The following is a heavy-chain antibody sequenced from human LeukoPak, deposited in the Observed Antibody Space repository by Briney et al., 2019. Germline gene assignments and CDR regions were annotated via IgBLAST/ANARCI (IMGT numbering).Heavy chain of an antibody. J-gene: IGHJ6*03. CDR3: ARVSYSSSSGYYCYMDV. CDR1: GVSISTYY. CDR2: IYTSGST. D-gene: IGHD6-6*01. V-gene: IGHV4-4*07. Sequence: SETLSLTCTVSGVSISTYYWSWIRQPAGKGLEWIGRIYTSGSTNYNPSLKSRVTMSVDTSKNQFSLKLSSVIAADTAVYYCARVSYSSSSGYYCYMDVWGKGTTVTVSS.